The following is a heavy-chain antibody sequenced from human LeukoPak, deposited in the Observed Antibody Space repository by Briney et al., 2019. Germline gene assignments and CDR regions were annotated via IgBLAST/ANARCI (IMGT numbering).Heavy chain of an antibody. Sequence: PSETLSLTCAVYGGSFSGYYWSWIRQPPGKGLEWIGEINHSGSTNYNPSLKSRVTISVDTSKNQFSLKLSSVTAADTAVYYCARVLAVSTYYYYGMDVWGQGTTVTVSS. J-gene: IGHJ6*02. V-gene: IGHV4-34*01. D-gene: IGHD6-19*01. CDR2: INHSGST. CDR3: ARVLAVSTYYYYGMDV. CDR1: GGSFSGYY.